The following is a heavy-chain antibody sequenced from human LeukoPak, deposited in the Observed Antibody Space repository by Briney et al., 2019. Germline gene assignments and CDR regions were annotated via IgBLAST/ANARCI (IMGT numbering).Heavy chain of an antibody. J-gene: IGHJ4*02. V-gene: IGHV1-69*05. CDR2: IIPIFGTA. Sequence: SVKVSCKASGGTFSSYAISWVRQAPGQGLEWMGRIIPIFGTANYAQKFPGRVTITTDESTSTAYMELSSLRSEDTAVYYCASPTTFRGSGLDYWGQGTLVTVSS. CDR1: GGTFSSYA. CDR3: ASPTTFRGSGLDY. D-gene: IGHD3-3*01.